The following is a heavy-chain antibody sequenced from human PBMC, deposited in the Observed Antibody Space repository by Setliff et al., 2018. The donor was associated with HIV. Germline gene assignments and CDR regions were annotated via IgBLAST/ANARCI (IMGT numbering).Heavy chain of an antibody. CDR2: INPSSGST. CDR1: GYTFTSYY. D-gene: IGHD6-6*01. Sequence: AASVKVSCKASGYTFTSYYMHWVRQAPGQGLEWMGIINPSSGSTTYAQKFQGRVTMTRDTSTSTVYMELSSLRSEDTAVYYCARDPAPSSSASYFQHWGQGTPVTVS. J-gene: IGHJ1*01. CDR3: ARDPAPSSSASYFQH. V-gene: IGHV1-46*01.